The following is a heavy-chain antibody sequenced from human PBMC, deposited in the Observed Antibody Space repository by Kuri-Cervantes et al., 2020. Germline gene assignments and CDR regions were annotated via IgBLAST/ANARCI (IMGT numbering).Heavy chain of an antibody. CDR1: DYSINSAYY. J-gene: IGHJ4*02. D-gene: IGHD3-10*01. Sequence: ESLKISCGVSDYSINSAYYWGWIRQPPGKGLEWIANIYHTGTTYYNPSLKSRVTISVDTPKNQFSLKLSSVTAADTAVYYCATFAGGVDYWGQGTLVTVSS. V-gene: IGHV4-38-2*01. CDR2: IYHTGTT. CDR3: ATFAGGVDY.